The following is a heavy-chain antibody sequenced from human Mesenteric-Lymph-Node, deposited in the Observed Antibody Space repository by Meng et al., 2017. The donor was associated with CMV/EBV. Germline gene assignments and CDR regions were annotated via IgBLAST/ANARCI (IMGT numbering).Heavy chain of an antibody. CDR1: GFTVSSNY. Sequence: GESLKISCAASGFTVSSNYMSWVRQAPGKGLEWISYIRSSSDHIYYADSVKGRFTISRDNAKNSLSLQMHTLRAEDTAVYYCARVVEYDYHGLDVWGQGTTVTVSS. V-gene: IGHV3-11*01. J-gene: IGHJ6*02. D-gene: IGHD3-10*01. CDR3: ARVVEYDYHGLDV. CDR2: IRSSSDHI.